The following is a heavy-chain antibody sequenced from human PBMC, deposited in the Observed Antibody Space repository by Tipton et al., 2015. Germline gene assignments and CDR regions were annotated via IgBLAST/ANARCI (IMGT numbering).Heavy chain of an antibody. CDR1: GGSFSDYY. CDR2: VNHSGRN. J-gene: IGHJ6*02. Sequence: TLSLTCAVYGGSFSDYYWHWIRQPPGKGLEWIGEVNHSGRNNYNLSLKSRVTISVDKFKNQFSLELNSVTAADTAVYHCARGRGIAIGGHYYYGMDVWGQGIPVTVS. D-gene: IGHD6-13*01. CDR3: ARGRGIAIGGHYYYGMDV. V-gene: IGHV4-34*01.